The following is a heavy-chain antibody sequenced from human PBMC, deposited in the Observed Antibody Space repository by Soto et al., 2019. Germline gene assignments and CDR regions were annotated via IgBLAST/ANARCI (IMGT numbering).Heavy chain of an antibody. Sequence: GASVNVACKASGYSFTNYAICWVRQAPGQGLEWMGWISPYNGDTNYAQKLQGRLTMTTDTSTSTAYMELRSLRYDDTAVYYCASESGSGSYYPFDYWCKGTLVTVSS. J-gene: IGHJ4*02. D-gene: IGHD3-10*01. V-gene: IGHV1-18*01. CDR1: GYSFTNYA. CDR3: ASESGSGSYYPFDY. CDR2: ISPYNGDT.